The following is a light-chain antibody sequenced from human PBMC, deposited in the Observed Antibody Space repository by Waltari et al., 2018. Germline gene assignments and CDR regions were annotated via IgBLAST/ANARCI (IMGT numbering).Light chain of an antibody. CDR2: MAS. J-gene: IGKJ2*01. Sequence: DIQMTQSPSTLSASLGDRVTISCRASQSVGTWLAWYQQKPGKAPKLLIYMASTLESGVPSRFSGSGSGTEFTLTISSLQPDDFATYSCQQYSSFSTFGQGTKL. CDR1: QSVGTW. CDR3: QQYSSFST. V-gene: IGKV1-5*03.